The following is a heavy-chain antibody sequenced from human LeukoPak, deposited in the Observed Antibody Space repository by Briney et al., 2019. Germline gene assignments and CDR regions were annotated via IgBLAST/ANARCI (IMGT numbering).Heavy chain of an antibody. CDR2: INHSGST. CDR3: ARQQLVFYYYYYMDV. J-gene: IGHJ6*03. CDR1: GESFSGYY. V-gene: IGHV4-34*01. D-gene: IGHD6-13*01. Sequence: PSETLSLTCAVYGESFSGYYWSWIRQPPGKGLERIGEINHSGSTNYNPSLKSRVTMSVDTSKNQFSLKLSSVTAADTAVYYCARQQLVFYYYYYMDVWGKGTTVTVSS.